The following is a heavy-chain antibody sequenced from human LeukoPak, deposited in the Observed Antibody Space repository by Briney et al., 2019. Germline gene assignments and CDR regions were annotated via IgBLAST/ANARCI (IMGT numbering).Heavy chain of an antibody. Sequence: PSETLSLTCTVSGGSISSSGYYWSWIRQPPGKGLEWIGSIYYSGTTYYNPSLKSRVTISVDTSKSQFSLKLSSVTAADTAIYYCARQKGNFDYWGQGTLVTFSS. D-gene: IGHD3-10*01. V-gene: IGHV4-39*01. CDR2: IYYSGTT. CDR3: ARQKGNFDY. J-gene: IGHJ4*02. CDR1: GGSISSSGYY.